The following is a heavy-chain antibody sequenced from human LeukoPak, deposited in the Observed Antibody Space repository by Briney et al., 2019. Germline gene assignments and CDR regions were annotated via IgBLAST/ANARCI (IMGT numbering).Heavy chain of an antibody. D-gene: IGHD3-22*01. J-gene: IGHJ4*02. V-gene: IGHV4-31*03. CDR1: GGSIGSGNYY. CDR3: ARVVPSYYDGSGYYFDY. CDR2: IYLSGSA. Sequence: SQTLSLTCTVSGGSIGSGNYYWSWIRQHPGQGLEWIGYIYLSGSAYYNPPLKSRLTMSVDPSKNQFSLKLSSVTAADTAVYYCARVVPSYYDGSGYYFDYWGQGARVTVSS.